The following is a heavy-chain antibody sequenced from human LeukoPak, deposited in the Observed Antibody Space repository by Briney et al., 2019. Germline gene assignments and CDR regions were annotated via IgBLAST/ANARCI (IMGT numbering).Heavy chain of an antibody. CDR3: ARRDGYNRGWAFDI. D-gene: IGHD5-24*01. CDR2: INPNSGGT. CDR1: GYTFTGCY. J-gene: IGHJ3*02. V-gene: IGHV1-2*02. Sequence: ASVKVSCKASGYTFTGCYMHWVRQAPGQGLEWMGCINPNSGGTKYAQKFQGGVTLTRDTSIGTAYMELSSLRSEDTAVYYCARRDGYNRGWAFDIWGQGTMVTVSS.